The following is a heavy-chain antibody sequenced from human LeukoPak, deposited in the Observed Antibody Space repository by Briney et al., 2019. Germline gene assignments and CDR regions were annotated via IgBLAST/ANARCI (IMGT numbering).Heavy chain of an antibody. J-gene: IGHJ4*02. CDR1: GNYW. D-gene: IGHD2/OR15-2a*01. CDR3: VSFYETY. CDR2: INSDGSWT. Sequence: GGSLRLSCAASGNYWMHWVRQVPGKGLVWVSHINSDGSWTSYADSVKGRFTISKDNAKNTVYLQMNSLRAEDTAVYYCVSFYETYWGRGTLVTVS. V-gene: IGHV3-74*01.